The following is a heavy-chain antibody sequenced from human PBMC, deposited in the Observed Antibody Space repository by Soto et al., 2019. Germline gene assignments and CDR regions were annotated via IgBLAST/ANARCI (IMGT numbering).Heavy chain of an antibody. CDR3: ARSTGTGAFDI. CDR2: IIPILGIA. V-gene: IGHV1-69*02. J-gene: IGHJ3*02. D-gene: IGHD4-17*01. CDR1: GGTFSSYT. Sequence: ASVKGSCKASGGTFSSYTISWVRQAPGQGLEWMGRIIPILGIANYAQKFQGRVTITADKSTSTAYMELSSLRSEDTAVYYCARSTGTGAFDIWGQGTMVTVSS.